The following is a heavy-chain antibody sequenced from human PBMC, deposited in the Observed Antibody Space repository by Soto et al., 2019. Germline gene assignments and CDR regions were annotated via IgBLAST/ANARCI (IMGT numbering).Heavy chain of an antibody. D-gene: IGHD6-25*01. V-gene: IGHV3-23*01. CDR3: AKRIAAEGNYYYYMVV. J-gene: IGHJ6*03. CDR2: ISGSGGST. CDR1: GFTFSSYA. Sequence: EVQLLESGGGLVQPGGSLRLSCAASGFTFSSYAMSWVRQAPGKGLEWVSAISGSGGSTYYADSVKGRFTISRDNSKNTLYLQMNGLRAEDTAVYYCAKRIAAEGNYYYYMVVWGKGTTVTFSS.